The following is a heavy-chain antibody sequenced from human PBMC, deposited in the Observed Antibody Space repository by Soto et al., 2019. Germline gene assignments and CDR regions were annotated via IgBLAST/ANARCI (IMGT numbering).Heavy chain of an antibody. CDR3: AIYHLELFRFDY. CDR1: DFSLTSHG. J-gene: IGHJ4*02. D-gene: IGHD2-2*01. CDR2: ISLYNGNT. Sequence: QIPLVQSGPEVKKPGASMKVSCKAYDFSLTSHGISWVRQAPGQGLEWMGWISLYNGNTNYAQQFQGRVTMTTDTSTITAYIELRSLRSDDTALYFCAIYHLELFRFDYRGQGTLVTVSS. V-gene: IGHV1-18*04.